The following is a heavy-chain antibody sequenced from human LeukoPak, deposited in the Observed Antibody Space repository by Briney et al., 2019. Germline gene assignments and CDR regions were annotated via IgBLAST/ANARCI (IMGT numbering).Heavy chain of an antibody. CDR3: ARGLKGYCSSTSCYAWWSDP. V-gene: IGHV3-21*01. Sequence: GGSLRLSCAASGFTLSSYSMNWVRQAPGKGLEWVSSISSSSSYIYYADSVKGRFTISRDNAKNSLYLQMNRLRAEDTAVYYCARGLKGYCSSTSCYAWWSDPWGKGTLVPVS. CDR2: ISSSSSYI. D-gene: IGHD2-2*01. J-gene: IGHJ5*02. CDR1: GFTLSSYS.